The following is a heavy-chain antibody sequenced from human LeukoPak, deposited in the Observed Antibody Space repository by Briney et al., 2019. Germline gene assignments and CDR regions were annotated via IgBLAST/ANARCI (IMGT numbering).Heavy chain of an antibody. D-gene: IGHD3-10*01. CDR3: TTGAVYYGSGSYYLFDY. Sequence: KPGGSLRLSCAASGFTFSNAWMSWVRQAPGKGLEWVGRIKSKTDGGTTDYAAPVKGRFTISRDDSKNTLYLQMNSLKTEDTAVYYCTTGAVYYGSGSYYLFDYWGQGTLVTVSS. CDR1: GFTFSNAW. V-gene: IGHV3-15*01. CDR2: IKSKTDGGTT. J-gene: IGHJ4*02.